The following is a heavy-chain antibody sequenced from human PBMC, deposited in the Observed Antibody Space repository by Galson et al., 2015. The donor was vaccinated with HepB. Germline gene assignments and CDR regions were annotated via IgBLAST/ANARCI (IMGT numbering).Heavy chain of an antibody. CDR2: IRGSGGST. Sequence: SLRLSCAASGFTFSTYATSWVRQAPAKGLEWVSTIRGSGGSTHYVDSVKGRFTISRDNSKNTLYLQMNSLRAEDTAVYYCAKINWTDNYSYHGIDVWGQGTTVTVSS. D-gene: IGHD1-1*01. CDR3: AKINWTDNYSYHGIDV. J-gene: IGHJ6*02. V-gene: IGHV3-23*01. CDR1: GFTFSTYA.